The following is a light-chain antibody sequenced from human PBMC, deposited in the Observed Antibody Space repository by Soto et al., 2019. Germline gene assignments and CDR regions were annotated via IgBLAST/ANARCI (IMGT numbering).Light chain of an antibody. CDR2: AAS. CDR1: QSVSSN. CDR3: QQYKSYSRM. J-gene: IGKJ1*01. V-gene: IGKV3-15*01. Sequence: PGERATLSCRASQSVSSNLAWYQQKPGQAPRLLIYAASTRATGIPARFSGSGSGTEFTLTVSSLQPEDFATYYCQQYKSYSRMFGQGTK.